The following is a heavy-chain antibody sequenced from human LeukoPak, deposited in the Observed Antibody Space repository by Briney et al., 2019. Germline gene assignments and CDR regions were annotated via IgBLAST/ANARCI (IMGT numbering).Heavy chain of an antibody. J-gene: IGHJ4*02. Sequence: GASVKVSCKASGYTFTSYVINWVRQATGQGLEWMGWMNPNSGNTGYAQKFQGRVTMTRNTSISTAYMELSSLRSEDTAVYYCARAYVAAAGTIDYWGQGTLVTVSS. CDR1: GYTFTSYV. CDR2: MNPNSGNT. V-gene: IGHV1-8*01. D-gene: IGHD6-13*01. CDR3: ARAYVAAAGTIDY.